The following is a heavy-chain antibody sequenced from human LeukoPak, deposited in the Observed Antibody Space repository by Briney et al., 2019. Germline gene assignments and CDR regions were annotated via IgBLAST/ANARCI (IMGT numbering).Heavy chain of an antibody. CDR3: ARENYYDSSGYYYYFDY. Sequence: SETLSLTCTVSGGSITNYYWSWIRRPPGKGLEWIGYIHYSGSTKYNPSLKSRVTISVDTSKNQFSLKLSSVTAADTAVYYCARENYYDSSGYYYYFDYWGQGTLVTVSS. D-gene: IGHD3-22*01. J-gene: IGHJ4*02. CDR2: IHYSGST. CDR1: GGSITNYY. V-gene: IGHV4-59*12.